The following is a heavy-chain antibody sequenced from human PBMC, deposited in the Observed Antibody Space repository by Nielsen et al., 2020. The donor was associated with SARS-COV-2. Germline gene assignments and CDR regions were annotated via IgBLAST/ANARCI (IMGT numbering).Heavy chain of an antibody. V-gene: IGHV4-39*01. CDR1: GGSVSSGSYC. Sequence: SETLSLTCTVSGGSVSSGSYCWGWIRQPPGKGLEWIGGIYHSGSTYYNPSLRSRVTISVDTSKNQFSLKLSSVTAADTAVYYCARQGSGWYEGYFQHWGQGTLVTVSS. J-gene: IGHJ1*01. CDR2: IYHSGST. D-gene: IGHD6-19*01. CDR3: ARQGSGWYEGYFQH.